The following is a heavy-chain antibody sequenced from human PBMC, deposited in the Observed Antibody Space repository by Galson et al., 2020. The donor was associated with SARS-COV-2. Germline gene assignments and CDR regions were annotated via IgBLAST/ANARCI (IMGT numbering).Heavy chain of an antibody. CDR2: ISARGYAT. CDR1: GFAFSTYA. D-gene: IGHD3-9*01. Sequence: GGSLRLSCAASGFAFSTYALSWVRQAPGRGLEWVSAISARGYATYYADSVKGRFTISRDNSKNTLYLQMNSLRAEDTAVYYCAKDYVIWTVPIWGQGTLVTVSS. CDR3: AKDYVIWTVPI. V-gene: IGHV3-23*01. J-gene: IGHJ4*02.